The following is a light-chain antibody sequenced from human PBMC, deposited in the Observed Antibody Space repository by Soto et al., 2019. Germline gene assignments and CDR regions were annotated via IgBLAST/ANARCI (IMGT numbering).Light chain of an antibody. CDR2: EVS. Sequence: QSALTQPASVSGSPGQSITISCTGTTSDVGDYNYVSWYQQRPGKAPKLMIYEVSNRPSGVSNRFSGSKSGNTASLTISGLQAEDEADYYCSSYTSINPHWFGGGTKLTVL. J-gene: IGLJ3*02. CDR1: TSDVGDYNY. CDR3: SSYTSINPHW. V-gene: IGLV2-14*01.